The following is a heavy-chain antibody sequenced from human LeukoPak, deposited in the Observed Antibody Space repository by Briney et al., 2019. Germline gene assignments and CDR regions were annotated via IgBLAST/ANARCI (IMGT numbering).Heavy chain of an antibody. Sequence: SETLSLTCTVSGGSISSYYWSWIRQPPGKGLEWIGYIYYSGSTTYNPSLKSRVTISVDTSKDQFSLKLSSVTAADTAMYYCASSLTTVITGLSFWGQGTPVTVSS. V-gene: IGHV4-59*01. J-gene: IGHJ4*02. CDR3: ASSLTTVITGLSF. CDR1: GGSISSYY. CDR2: IYYSGST. D-gene: IGHD4-17*01.